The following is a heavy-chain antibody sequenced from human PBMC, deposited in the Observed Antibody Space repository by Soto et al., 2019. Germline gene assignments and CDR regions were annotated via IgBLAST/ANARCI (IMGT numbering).Heavy chain of an antibody. CDR1: GGSVSSGAYY. V-gene: IGHV4-31*03. CDR2: IYYSEST. J-gene: IGHJ3*02. CDR3: ARARLRAVYAFDI. Sequence: PSETLSLTCTVSGGSVSSGAYYWTWIRQRPWKGLEWIGYIYYSESTYYSPSLKSRLSISLDTSKNQFSLRLSSVTAADTAMYYCARARLRAVYAFDIWGQGTMVTVSS. D-gene: IGHD5-12*01.